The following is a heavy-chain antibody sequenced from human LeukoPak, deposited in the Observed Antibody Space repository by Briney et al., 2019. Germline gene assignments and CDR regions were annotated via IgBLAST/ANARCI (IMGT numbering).Heavy chain of an antibody. D-gene: IGHD3-10*01. CDR2: ISYDGSNK. CDR1: GFTFSSYA. CDR3: ARQRRSYGSGSYYLYFDH. Sequence: GRSLRLSCAASGFTFSSYAMHWVRQAPGKGLEWVAVISYDGSNKYYADSVKGRFTISRDNSKNTLYLQMNSLRAEDTAVYYCARQRRSYGSGSYYLYFDHWGQGTLVTVSS. J-gene: IGHJ4*02. V-gene: IGHV3-30*04.